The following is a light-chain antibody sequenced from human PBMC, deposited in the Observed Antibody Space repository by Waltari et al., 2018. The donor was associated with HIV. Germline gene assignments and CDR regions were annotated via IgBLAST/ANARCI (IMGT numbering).Light chain of an antibody. CDR1: SSNIGHNF. Sequence: QSVLTQSPSTSASPGQRVTISCSGTSSNIGHNFVSWYQRLPGTAPKLLIFRNKQRPSGVPDRFSGSKSDTSASLVISVLRSEDEAEYFCAVWDGSLSAWLFGGGTKVAVL. CDR2: RNK. CDR3: AVWDGSLSAWL. J-gene: IGLJ3*02. V-gene: IGLV1-47*01.